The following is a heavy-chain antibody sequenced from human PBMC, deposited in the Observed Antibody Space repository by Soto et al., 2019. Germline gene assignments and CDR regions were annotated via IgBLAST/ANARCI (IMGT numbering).Heavy chain of an antibody. D-gene: IGHD3-16*01. Sequence: SETLSLTCNVSGGSIGSYYWSWLRQPAGKGLEWIGYVYYTGSTNYNPSLEGRATISVDSSKNQVSLNLRSVTAADSATYYCARVITYHYGMDVWGQGITVTVSS. CDR2: VYYTGST. J-gene: IGHJ6*02. CDR3: ARVITYHYGMDV. CDR1: GGSIGSYY. V-gene: IGHV4-59*01.